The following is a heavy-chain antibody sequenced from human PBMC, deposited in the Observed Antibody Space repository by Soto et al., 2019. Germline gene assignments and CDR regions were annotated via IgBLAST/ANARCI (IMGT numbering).Heavy chain of an antibody. V-gene: IGHV3-30-3*01. D-gene: IGHD3-22*01. CDR2: ISYDGSNK. Sequence: GGSLRLSCAASGFTFSSYAMHWVRQAPGKGLEWVAVISYDGSNKYYADSVKGRFTISRDNSKNTLYLQMNSLRAEDTAVYYCARDGPSDYYDSSGYFAFDIWGQGTMVTVS. CDR1: GFTFSSYA. J-gene: IGHJ3*02. CDR3: ARDGPSDYYDSSGYFAFDI.